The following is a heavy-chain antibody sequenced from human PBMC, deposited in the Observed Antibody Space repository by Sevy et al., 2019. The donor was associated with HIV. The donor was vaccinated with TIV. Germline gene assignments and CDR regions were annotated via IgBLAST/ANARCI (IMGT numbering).Heavy chain of an antibody. Sequence: GGSLRLSCAASGFTFSSYSMNWVRQAPGKGLEWVSYISSSSSTIYYADSVKGRFTISRDNAKNSLYLQMNSLRDEDTAVYYCGRWEYYYDSSGFDYWGQGTLVTVSS. CDR1: GFTFSSYS. D-gene: IGHD3-22*01. V-gene: IGHV3-48*02. J-gene: IGHJ4*02. CDR2: ISSSSSTI. CDR3: GRWEYYYDSSGFDY.